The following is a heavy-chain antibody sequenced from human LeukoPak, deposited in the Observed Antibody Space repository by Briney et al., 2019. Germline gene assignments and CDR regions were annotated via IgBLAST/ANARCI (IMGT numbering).Heavy chain of an antibody. V-gene: IGHV4-34*01. D-gene: IGHD3-10*01. CDR1: GGSFSGYY. CDR3: ARRERITMVRGTYNY. J-gene: IGHJ4*02. Sequence: PSETLSLTCAVYGGSFSGYYWSWIRQPPGKGLEWIGEINHSGSTNYNPSLKSRVIIPVDTSKNQFSLKLSSVTAADTAVYYCARRERITMVRGTYNYWGQGTLVTVSS. CDR2: INHSGST.